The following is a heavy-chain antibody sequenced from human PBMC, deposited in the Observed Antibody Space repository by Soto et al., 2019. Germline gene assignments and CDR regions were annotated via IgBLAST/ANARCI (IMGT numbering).Heavy chain of an antibody. Sequence: PVKVSCKASGCTVSSYTISWVRQAPGQRVEWMGRIIPILGIANYAQKFQGRVTITADKSTSTAYIELSSLRSEDTAVYYCARDTNYYGSGSYYKKPHYFDYWGQGTLVTVSS. D-gene: IGHD3-10*01. V-gene: IGHV1-69*04. CDR1: GCTVSSYT. J-gene: IGHJ4*02. CDR2: IIPILGIA. CDR3: ARDTNYYGSGSYYKKPHYFDY.